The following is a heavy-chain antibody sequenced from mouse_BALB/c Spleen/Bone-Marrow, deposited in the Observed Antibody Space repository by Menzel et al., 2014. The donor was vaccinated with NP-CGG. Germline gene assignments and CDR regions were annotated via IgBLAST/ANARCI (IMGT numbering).Heavy chain of an antibody. CDR3: ARSYYGNYYAMDY. CDR2: ISTCSGNT. CDR1: GYTFTDYA. Sequence: VKLQESGPELVRPGASVEISCKGSGYTFTDYAMHWVKQSHAKSLEWIGVISTCSGNTNYNQKFKGKATMTVDKSSSTAYMELARLTSEDSAIYYCARSYYGNYYAMDYWGQGTSVTVSS. J-gene: IGHJ4*01. V-gene: IGHV1-67*01. D-gene: IGHD1-1*01.